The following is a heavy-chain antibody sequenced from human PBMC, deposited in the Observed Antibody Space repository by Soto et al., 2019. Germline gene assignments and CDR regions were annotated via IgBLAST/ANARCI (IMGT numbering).Heavy chain of an antibody. CDR3: ARHKGIRYDFWSGYCFDY. CDR2: ISAYNGNT. V-gene: IGHV1-18*01. CDR1: GYTFTSYG. J-gene: IGHJ4*02. Sequence: GAPVEVSCKASGYTFTSYGISWVRQAPGQGLEWMGWISAYNGNTNYAQKLQGRVTMTTDTSTSTAYMELRSLRSDDTAVYYCARHKGIRYDFWSGYCFDYWGQGTLVTVSS. D-gene: IGHD3-3*01.